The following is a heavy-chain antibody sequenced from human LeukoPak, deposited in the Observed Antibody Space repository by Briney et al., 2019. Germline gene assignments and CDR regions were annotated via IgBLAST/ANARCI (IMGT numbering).Heavy chain of an antibody. CDR1: GGTFSSYA. J-gene: IGHJ3*02. CDR2: IIPIFGTA. D-gene: IGHD3-22*01. V-gene: IGHV1-69*05. CDR3: AADQYYYDSSGYAAFDI. Sequence: SVKVSCKASGGTFSSYAISWVRQAPGQGLEWMGGIIPIFGTANYAQKFQGRVTITTDESTSTAYMELSSLRSEDTAVYYCAADQYYYDSSGYAAFDIWGQGTMVTVSS.